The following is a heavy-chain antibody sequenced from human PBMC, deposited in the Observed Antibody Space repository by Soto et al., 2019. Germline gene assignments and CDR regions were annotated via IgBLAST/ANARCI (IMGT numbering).Heavy chain of an antibody. CDR3: ARGPGGGYFDGLLFSGYGMDV. CDR1: GGSFSGYY. J-gene: IGHJ6*02. CDR2: INHSGST. Sequence: PSETLSLTCAVYGGSFSGYYWSWIRQPPGKGLEWIGEINHSGSTNYNPSLKSRVTISVDTSKNQFSLKLSSVTAADTAVYYCARGPGGGYFDGLLFSGYGMDVGGQGTTVTVSS. V-gene: IGHV4-34*01. D-gene: IGHD3-9*01.